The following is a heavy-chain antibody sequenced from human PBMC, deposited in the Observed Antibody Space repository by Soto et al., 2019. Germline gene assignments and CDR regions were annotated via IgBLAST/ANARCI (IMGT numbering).Heavy chain of an antibody. CDR1: SYG. D-gene: IGHD3-22*01. Sequence: SYGLIRVRKDPGKGLAWVASISYDGSNEYYAGSVKGRFIISRDNSKNTLYLQMNSLRPEDTAVYYCARFSRAMIVVFITVALAFWGRGTPVTVSS. CDR3: ARFSRAMIVVFITVALAF. CDR2: ISYDGSNE. J-gene: IGHJ4*02. V-gene: IGHV3-30-3*01.